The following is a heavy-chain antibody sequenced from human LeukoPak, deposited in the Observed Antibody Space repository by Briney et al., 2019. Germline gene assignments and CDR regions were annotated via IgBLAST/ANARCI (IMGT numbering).Heavy chain of an antibody. CDR1: GYTFTGYY. J-gene: IGHJ4*02. V-gene: IGHV1-2*06. CDR3: ARESGSYHGNDY. D-gene: IGHD1-26*01. CDR2: INPNNGGT. Sequence: ASVKVSCKASGYTFTGYYMHWVRQAPGQGLGWMGRINPNNGGTNCAQKFQGRVTMTGDTSISTAYMELNSLRSDDTAMYYCARESGSYHGNDYWGQGTLVTVSS.